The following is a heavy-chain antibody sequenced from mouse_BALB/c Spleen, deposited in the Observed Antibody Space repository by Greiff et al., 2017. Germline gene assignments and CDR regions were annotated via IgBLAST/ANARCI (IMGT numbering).Heavy chain of an antibody. V-gene: IGHV2-3*01. CDR1: GFSLTSYG. D-gene: IGHD2-1*01. CDR2: IWGDGST. Sequence: VHLVESGPGLVAPSQSLSITCTVSGFSLTSYGVSWVRQPPGKGLEWLGVIWGDGSTNYHSALISRLSISKDNSKSQVFLNLNSLQTDDTATYYCAKDGNFPYYYAMDYWGQGTSVTVSS. J-gene: IGHJ4*01. CDR3: AKDGNFPYYYAMDY.